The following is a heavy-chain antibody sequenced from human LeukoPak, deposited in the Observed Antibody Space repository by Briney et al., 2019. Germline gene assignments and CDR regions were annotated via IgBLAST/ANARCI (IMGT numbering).Heavy chain of an antibody. CDR1: GFTFSSYS. Sequence: GGSLRLSCAASGFTFSSYSMNWVRQPPGKGLEWVSSISSSSSYIYYADSVKGRFTISRDNAKNSLYLQMNSLRAEDTAVYYCARDLEKGVVRGVIFYWGQGTLVTVSS. CDR2: ISSSSSYI. J-gene: IGHJ4*02. CDR3: ARDLEKGVVRGVIFY. V-gene: IGHV3-21*01. D-gene: IGHD3-10*01.